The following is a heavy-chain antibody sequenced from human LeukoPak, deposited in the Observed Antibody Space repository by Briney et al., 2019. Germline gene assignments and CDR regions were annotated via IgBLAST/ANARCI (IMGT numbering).Heavy chain of an antibody. J-gene: IGHJ6*03. D-gene: IGHD6-13*01. CDR1: GFTLSAYV. Sequence: PGGSLRLSCAASGFTLSAYVMTWVRQAPGKGLEWVSAISSSGGSPYYADSVKGRFTISRDNSKNTLYLQMNSLRAEDTALYYCAKEKGFSSPYYYYYMDVWGKGTTVTVSS. CDR2: ISSSGGSP. CDR3: AKEKGFSSPYYYYYMDV. V-gene: IGHV3-23*01.